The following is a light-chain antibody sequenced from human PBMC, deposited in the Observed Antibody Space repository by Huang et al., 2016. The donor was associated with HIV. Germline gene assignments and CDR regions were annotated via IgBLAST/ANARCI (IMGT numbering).Light chain of an antibody. J-gene: IGKJ2*03. CDR1: QSVSNY. Sequence: EIVLTQSPVTLSLSPGERATLPCRASQSVSNYLAWYQQKPGQAPKLLIHDASVRATGIPSRFSVSVSGTDLALTVTSLVPEDFAVYYCQHRSNWPPFSFGQGTQLEIK. V-gene: IGKV3-11*01. CDR2: DAS. CDR3: QHRSNWPPFS.